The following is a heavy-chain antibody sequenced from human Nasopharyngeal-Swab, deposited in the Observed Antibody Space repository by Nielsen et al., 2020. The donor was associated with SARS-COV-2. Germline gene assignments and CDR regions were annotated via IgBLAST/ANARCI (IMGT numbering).Heavy chain of an antibody. CDR1: GFTFSRYW. CDR2: IDVDGRRT. D-gene: IGHD1-20*01. J-gene: IGHJ4*02. Sequence: GESLKISCAASGFTFSRYWMHWVRLPPGKGLEWVSQIDVDGRRTTYADSVKGRFTISRDNAKNTPYLQMNSLRVEDTAVYFCARLPRNNWRLDSWGQGILVTVSS. CDR3: ARLPRNNWRLDS. V-gene: IGHV3-74*01.